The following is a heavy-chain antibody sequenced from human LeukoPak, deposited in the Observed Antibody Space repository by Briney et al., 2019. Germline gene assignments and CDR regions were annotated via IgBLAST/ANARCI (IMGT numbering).Heavy chain of an antibody. CDR3: ARDENNWSPFDY. V-gene: IGHV3-30*04. D-gene: IGHD1-20*01. CDR2: ISYDGSNK. CDR1: GFTFSSYA. Sequence: GGSLILSCAASGFTFSSYAMHWVRQAPGKGLEWVAVISYDGSNKYYADSVKGRFTISRDNSKNTLYLQMNSLRAEDTAVYYCARDENNWSPFDYWGQGTLVTVSS. J-gene: IGHJ4*02.